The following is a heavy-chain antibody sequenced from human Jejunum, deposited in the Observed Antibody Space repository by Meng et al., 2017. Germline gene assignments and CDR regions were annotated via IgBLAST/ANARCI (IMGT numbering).Heavy chain of an antibody. J-gene: IGHJ4*02. CDR2: INIDGSTT. V-gene: IGHV3-74*01. D-gene: IGHD5-24*01. CDR3: SRGEMSN. CDR1: GFTFSTYW. Sequence: GESLKISCAASGFTFSTYWMHWVRQAPGKGLVWVSRINIDGSTTDYADSVKGRFTISRDNAKNTLYLQVNGLGVEDTAVYYCSRGEMSNWGQGALVTVSS.